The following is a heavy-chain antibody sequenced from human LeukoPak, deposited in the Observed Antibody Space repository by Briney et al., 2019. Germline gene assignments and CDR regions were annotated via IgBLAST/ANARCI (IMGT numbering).Heavy chain of an antibody. J-gene: IGHJ4*02. CDR3: ARAPPSGGNVLFDY. Sequence: KPSETLSLTCAVYGGSFSGYYWSWIRQPPGKGLEWIGEINHSGSTNYNPSLKSRVTISVDTSKSQFSLKLSSVTAADTAVYYCARAPPSGGNVLFDYWGQGTLVTVSS. V-gene: IGHV4-34*01. CDR2: INHSGST. CDR1: GGSFSGYY. D-gene: IGHD2-15*01.